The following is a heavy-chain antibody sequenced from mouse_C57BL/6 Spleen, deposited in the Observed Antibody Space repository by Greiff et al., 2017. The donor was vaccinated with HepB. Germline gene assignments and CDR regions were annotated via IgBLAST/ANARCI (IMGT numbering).Heavy chain of an antibody. Sequence: QVQLKQPGAELVKPGASVKLSCKASGYTFTSYWMHWVKQRPGQGLEWIGMIHPNSGSTNYNEKFKSKATLTVDKSSSTAYMQLSSLTSEDSAVYYCARDGSSSFDYWGQGTTLTVSS. CDR1: GYTFTSYW. D-gene: IGHD1-1*01. CDR3: ARDGSSSFDY. CDR2: IHPNSGST. V-gene: IGHV1-64*01. J-gene: IGHJ2*01.